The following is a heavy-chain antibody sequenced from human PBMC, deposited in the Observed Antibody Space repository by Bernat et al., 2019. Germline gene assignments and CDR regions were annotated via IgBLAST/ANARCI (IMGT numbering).Heavy chain of an antibody. CDR1: GFTFSSYA. CDR3: ARGPWFGELLYLGFDY. V-gene: IGHV3-64*01. D-gene: IGHD3-10*01. J-gene: IGHJ4*02. Sequence: EVQLVESGGDLVQPGGSLRLSCAASGFTFSSYAMHWVRQAPGKGLEYVSAISSNGGSTYYATSVKGRFTISRDNSKNTLYLQMGSLRAEDMAVYYCARGPWFGELLYLGFDYWGQGTLVTVSS. CDR2: ISSNGGST.